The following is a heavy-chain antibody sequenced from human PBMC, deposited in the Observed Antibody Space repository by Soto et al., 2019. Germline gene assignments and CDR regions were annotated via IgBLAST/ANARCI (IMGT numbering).Heavy chain of an antibody. CDR1: GFSLSTSGMC. V-gene: IGHV2-70*01. D-gene: IGHD3-16*01. J-gene: IGHJ6*02. CDR3: ARYIDYVYGGDGMDV. Sequence: SGPTLVNPTQPLTLTCTFSGFSLSTSGMCVSWIRQPPGKALVLLALIDWDDDKYYSTSLKTRLTISKDTSKNQVVLTMTNMDPVDTATYYCARYIDYVYGGDGMDVWGQGTTVTVSS. CDR2: IDWDDDK.